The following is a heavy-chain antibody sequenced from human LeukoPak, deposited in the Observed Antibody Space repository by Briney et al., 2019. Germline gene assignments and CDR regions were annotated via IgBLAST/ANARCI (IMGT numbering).Heavy chain of an antibody. Sequence: PGGSLRLSCTASGFTFSDYWMTWVRQAPGKGLEWVANIKQDGSEKYYVDSVKGRFTISRDNAKSSLYLQMNSLRAKDTAVYYCARSILWFGELSNFDYWGQGTLVTVSS. V-gene: IGHV3-7*03. D-gene: IGHD3-10*01. CDR3: ARSILWFGELSNFDY. CDR2: IKQDGSEK. J-gene: IGHJ4*02. CDR1: GFTFSDYW.